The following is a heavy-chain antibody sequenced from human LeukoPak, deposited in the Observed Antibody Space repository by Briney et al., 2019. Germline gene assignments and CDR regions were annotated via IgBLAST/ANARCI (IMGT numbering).Heavy chain of an antibody. CDR1: GGSISSYY. V-gene: IGHV4-59*01. D-gene: IGHD3-9*01. CDR3: ARDTYYDILTGYPAWGFDL. J-gene: IGHJ2*01. CDR2: IYYSGST. Sequence: SETLSLTCTVSGGSISSYYWSWTRQPPGKGLEWIGYIYYSGSTNYNPSLKSRVTISVDTSKNQFSLKLSSVTAADTAVYYCARDTYYDILTGYPAWGFDLWGRGTLVTVFS.